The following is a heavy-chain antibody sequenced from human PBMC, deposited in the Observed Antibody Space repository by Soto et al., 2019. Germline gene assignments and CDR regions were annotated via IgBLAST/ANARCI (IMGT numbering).Heavy chain of an antibody. J-gene: IGHJ6*02. V-gene: IGHV3-33*01. D-gene: IGHD2-15*01. CDR2: IWYDGSNK. Sequence: GGSLRLSCAASGFTFSSYGMHWVRQAPGKGLEWVAVIWYDGSNKHYADSVKGRFTISRDNSKNTLYLQMNSLRAEDTAVYYCAREEIVVVVAATPERYYYGMDVWGQGTTVTVSS. CDR3: AREEIVVVVAATPERYYYGMDV. CDR1: GFTFSSYG.